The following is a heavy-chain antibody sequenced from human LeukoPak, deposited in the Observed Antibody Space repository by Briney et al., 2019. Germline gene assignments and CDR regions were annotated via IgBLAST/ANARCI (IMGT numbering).Heavy chain of an antibody. J-gene: IGHJ4*02. V-gene: IGHV4-39*01. Sequence: ETLSLTCTVSGGSISSSRYSWGWIRQPPGKGLEWIANIHYSGTTYSNPSLRSRVTISVDTSKNQFSLKVSSVTAADTAVYYCARGGYYGSGGSWGQGTLVTVSS. CDR1: GGSISSSRYS. D-gene: IGHD3-10*01. CDR2: IHYSGTT. CDR3: ARGGYYGSGGS.